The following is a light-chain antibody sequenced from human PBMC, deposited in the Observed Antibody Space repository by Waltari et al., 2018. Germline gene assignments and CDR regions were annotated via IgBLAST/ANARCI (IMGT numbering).Light chain of an antibody. V-gene: IGLV4-69*01. CDR2: VNSDGSH. CDR3: QTGGHGTWV. Sequence: QLVLTQSPSASASLGASVTLTCTLNSGHSSNVVAWLQQQQEKGPRYLMKVNSDGSHSKGDEVPDRFSGSSSWAKRYLTISSVQSEDEADYYCQTGGHGTWVFGGGTKLTVL. CDR1: SGHSSNV. J-gene: IGLJ3*02.